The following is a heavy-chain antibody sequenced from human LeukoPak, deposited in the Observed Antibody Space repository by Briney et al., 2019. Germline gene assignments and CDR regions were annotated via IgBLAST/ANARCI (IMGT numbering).Heavy chain of an antibody. V-gene: IGHV1-69*13. CDR2: IIPIFGTA. D-gene: IGHD1-26*01. CDR3: ARVPSELISGYMDV. Sequence: SVKVSCKASGGTFSSYAISWVRQAPGQGLEWMGGIIPIFGTAIYAQKFQGRVTITADESTSTAYMELSSLRSEDTAVYYCARVPSELISGYMDVWGKGTTVTVSS. CDR1: GGTFSSYA. J-gene: IGHJ6*03.